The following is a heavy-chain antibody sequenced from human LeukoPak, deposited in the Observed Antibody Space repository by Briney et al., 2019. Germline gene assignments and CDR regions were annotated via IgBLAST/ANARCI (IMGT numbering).Heavy chain of an antibody. D-gene: IGHD3-10*01. CDR2: INTGNGNT. V-gene: IGHV1-3*04. Sequence: ASVKVSCKASGYTFTDYAIHWVRQASRQRLEWMGWINTGNGNTRYSQKFQDRFTIARDTSASTAYMELSSLRSEDTAVYYCARDYGSGSLHYWGQGTLVTVSS. CDR3: ARDYGSGSLHY. J-gene: IGHJ4*02. CDR1: GYTFTDYA.